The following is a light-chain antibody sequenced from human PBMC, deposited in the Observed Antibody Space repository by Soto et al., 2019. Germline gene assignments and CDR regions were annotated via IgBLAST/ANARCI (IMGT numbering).Light chain of an antibody. CDR1: TSSIGAGHG. CDR3: QSHDRDLNVYL. Sequence: QSVLTQPTSVSGSPGQRVTISCTWITSSIGAGHGVHWYQQLPGTAPKLLIYRNNNRPSGVPDRFSASTSGTSASLVITGLQAEDEADYYCQSHDRDLNVYLFGSGTKVTVL. V-gene: IGLV1-40*01. J-gene: IGLJ1*01. CDR2: RNN.